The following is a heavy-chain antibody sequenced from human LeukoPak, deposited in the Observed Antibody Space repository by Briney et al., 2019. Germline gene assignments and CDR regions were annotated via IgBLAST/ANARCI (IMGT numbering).Heavy chain of an antibody. CDR1: GFSFRNYA. V-gene: IGHV3-23*01. D-gene: IGHD2-21*01. CDR2: ISGTGGST. Sequence: GGSLRLSCEASGFSFRNYAMNWVRQAPGKGLEWVASISGTGGSTFYADFAKGRFIISRDNSKDTLSLQLNSLTGTDTAVYFCAKGSVAIPQFFKSWGRGILVTVSS. CDR3: AKGSVAIPQFFKS. J-gene: IGHJ4*02.